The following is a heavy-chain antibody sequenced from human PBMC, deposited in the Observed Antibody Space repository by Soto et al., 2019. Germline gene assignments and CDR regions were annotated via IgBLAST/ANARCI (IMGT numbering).Heavy chain of an antibody. CDR3: ARLRSDAFDI. V-gene: IGHV3-21*02. CDR1: GFDFSYYT. Sequence: EVQLVESGGRLVKPGESLRLSCVASGFDFSYYTMNWVRQAPGKGLEWVSAISASSSHKYSADSVRGRFTFSRDNANNSLYLQMYNLRVEDTAVYYCARLRSDAFDIWGQGTLVTVSS. CDR2: ISASSSHK. D-gene: IGHD4-17*01. J-gene: IGHJ3*02.